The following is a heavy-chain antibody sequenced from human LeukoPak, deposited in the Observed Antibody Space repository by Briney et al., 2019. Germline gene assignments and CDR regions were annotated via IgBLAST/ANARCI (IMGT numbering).Heavy chain of an antibody. CDR1: GFTFSGCA. J-gene: IGHJ4*02. CDR3: AKDKSYYYDSGSYGLDY. CDR2: LKGSGGST. Sequence: GGSLRLSCAASGFTFSGCAVSWVRQAPGEGVEWVSALKGSGGSTYYADSVKARFTISRDNSKNTLYLQMNSLRAEDTAVYYCAKDKSYYYDSGSYGLDYWGQGTLVTVSS. V-gene: IGHV3-23*01. D-gene: IGHD3-10*01.